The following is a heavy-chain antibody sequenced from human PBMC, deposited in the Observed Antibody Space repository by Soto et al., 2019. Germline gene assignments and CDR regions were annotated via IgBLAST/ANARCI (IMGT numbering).Heavy chain of an antibody. CDR1: GDSISSADYY. D-gene: IGHD1-1*01. J-gene: IGHJ6*02. Sequence: KPSETLSLTCTVSGDSISSADYYWSWIRQTPGKGLEWIGHIFYSGTTYYNPSLRSRHTISVDTSKNHFSLRLTSVTATDTAVYYCARDLWVEPELYYYGMDVWGQGTTVTVSS. V-gene: IGHV4-30-4*01. CDR2: IFYSGTT. CDR3: ARDLWVEPELYYYGMDV.